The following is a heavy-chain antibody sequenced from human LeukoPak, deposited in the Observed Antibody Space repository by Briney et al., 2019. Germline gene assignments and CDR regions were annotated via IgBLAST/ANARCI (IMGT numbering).Heavy chain of an antibody. D-gene: IGHD3-3*01. CDR1: GFTFSSYA. Sequence: GGPLRLSCAASGFTFSSYAMSWVRQAPGKGLEWVSAISGSGGSTYYADSVKGRFTISRDNSENTLYLQMNSLRAEDTGVYYCAKDRVVIPDYWGQGTLVTVSS. CDR2: ISGSGGST. CDR3: AKDRVVIPDY. V-gene: IGHV3-23*01. J-gene: IGHJ4*02.